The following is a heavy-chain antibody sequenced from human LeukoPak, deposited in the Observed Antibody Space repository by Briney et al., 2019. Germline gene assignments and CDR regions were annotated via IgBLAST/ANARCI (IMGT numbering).Heavy chain of an antibody. CDR2: IWYEGDTQ. V-gene: IGHV3-33*01. D-gene: IGHD2-21*01. J-gene: IGHJ4*02. CDR1: GFTFSYYA. CDR3: ARRYSGDSPLDY. Sequence: PGGPLRLSCATSGFTFSYYAMHWVRQAPGKGLEWVAVIWYEGDTQYYADSVRGRFTISRDNSKNTLYVQMNSLRVEDTAVYYCARRYSGDSPLDYWGQGTLVTVSS.